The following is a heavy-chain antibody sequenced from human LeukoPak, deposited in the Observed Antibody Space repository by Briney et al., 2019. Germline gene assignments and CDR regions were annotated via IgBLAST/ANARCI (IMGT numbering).Heavy chain of an antibody. D-gene: IGHD3-10*01. CDR2: IQPDGSET. CDR3: ARGGSWSFDY. CDR1: GFTFSSYF. J-gene: IGHJ4*02. V-gene: IGHV3-7*01. Sequence: GGSLRLSCAASGFTFSSYFMNWVRQAPGKGLGWVANIQPDGSETYYVDSVKGRFTISRDNTKNSLYLQMNSLSAEDTAVYYCARGGSWSFDYWGQGTLVSVSS.